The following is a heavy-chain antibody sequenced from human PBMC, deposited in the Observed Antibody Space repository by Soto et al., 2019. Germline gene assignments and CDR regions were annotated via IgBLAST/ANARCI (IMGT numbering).Heavy chain of an antibody. CDR1: GGSISSDANF. D-gene: IGHD6-6*01. CDR2: ISYTGRT. Sequence: PSETLSLTCTASGGSISSDANFWSWIRQLPGRGLEWIGHISYTGRTYYTPSLNSRLTISLDTSKNLFSLRLSAVTAADTAVYFCARGSFSSSSSWFDPWGQGTLVTVSS. CDR3: ARGSFSSSSSWFDP. V-gene: IGHV4-31*03. J-gene: IGHJ5*02.